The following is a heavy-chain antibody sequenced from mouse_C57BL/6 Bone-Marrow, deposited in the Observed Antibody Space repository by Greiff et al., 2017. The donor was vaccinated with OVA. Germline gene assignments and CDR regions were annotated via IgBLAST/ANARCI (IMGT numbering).Heavy chain of an antibody. D-gene: IGHD4-1*01. CDR3: ARDGTGTSWFAY. J-gene: IGHJ3*01. CDR1: GYTFTDYY. V-gene: IGHV1-76*01. CDR2: IYPGSGNT. Sequence: QVQLKQSGAELVRPGASVKLSCKASGYTFTDYYINWVKQRPGQGLEWIARIYPGSGNTYYNEKFKGKATLTAEKSSSTAYMQLSSLTSEVSAVYFCARDGTGTSWFAYWGQGTLVTVSA.